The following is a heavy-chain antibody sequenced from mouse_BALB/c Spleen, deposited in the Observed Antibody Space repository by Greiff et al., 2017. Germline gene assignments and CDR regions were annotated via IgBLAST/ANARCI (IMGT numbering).Heavy chain of an antibody. CDR2: ISSGGSYT. CDR1: GFTFSSYA. V-gene: IGHV5-9-3*01. D-gene: IGHD1-1*01. CDR3: ARQGDYGSLDY. J-gene: IGHJ2*01. Sequence: EVQVVESGGGLVKPGGSLKLSCAASGFTFSSYAMSWVRQTPEKRLEWVATISSGGSYTYYPDSVKGRFTISRDNAKNTLYLQMSSLRSEDTAMYYCARQGDYGSLDYWGQGTTLTVSS.